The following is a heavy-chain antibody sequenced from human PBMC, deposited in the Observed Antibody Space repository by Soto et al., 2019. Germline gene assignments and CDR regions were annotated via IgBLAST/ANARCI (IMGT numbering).Heavy chain of an antibody. V-gene: IGHV1-69*01. CDR3: ARDLSRCSGCSCAYYYCGMDV. J-gene: IGHJ6*02. CDR1: GGTFSSYA. Sequence: QVQLVQSGAEVKKPGSSVKVSCKASGGTFSSYAISWVRQAPGQGLEWMGGINPVFGTANYAQQIQGRVTITADASLSTANMELSSLRSEDTAVYFCARDLSRCSGCSCAYYYCGMDVWGQGTTVTVSS. D-gene: IGHD2-15*01. CDR2: INPVFGTA.